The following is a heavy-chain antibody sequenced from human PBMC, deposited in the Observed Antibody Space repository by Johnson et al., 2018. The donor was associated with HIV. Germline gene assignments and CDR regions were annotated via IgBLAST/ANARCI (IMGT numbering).Heavy chain of an antibody. CDR2: ITNGGST. CDR1: GFTFSRYD. V-gene: IGHV3-64*07. Sequence: VQLVESGGGLVQPGGSLRLSCAASGFTFSRYDMHWVRQAPGKGLEYVSGITNGGSTYSADSVKGRFTISRDNSRNTLYLQMGSLRPEDMAVYYCARAGALDIWGQGTMVTVSS. J-gene: IGHJ3*02. CDR3: ARAGALDI.